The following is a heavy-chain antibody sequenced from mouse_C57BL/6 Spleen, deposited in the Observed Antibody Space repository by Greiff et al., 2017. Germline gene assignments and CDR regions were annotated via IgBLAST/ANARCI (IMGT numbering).Heavy chain of an antibody. Sequence: EVQLQESGPGMVKPSQSLSLTCTVTGYSITSGYDWHWIRHFPGNKLEWMGYISYSGSTNYNPSLKSRISITHDTSKNHFFLKLNSVTTEDTATYYCARGGAYYSNYGGAWFAYWGQGTLVTVSA. D-gene: IGHD2-5*01. V-gene: IGHV3-1*01. J-gene: IGHJ3*01. CDR2: ISYSGST. CDR1: GYSITSGYD. CDR3: ARGGAYYSNYGGAWFAY.